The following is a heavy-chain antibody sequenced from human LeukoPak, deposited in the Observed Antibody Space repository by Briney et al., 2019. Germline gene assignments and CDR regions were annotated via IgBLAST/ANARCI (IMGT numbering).Heavy chain of an antibody. CDR1: GYTFTSYG. CDR2: ISAYNGNT. J-gene: IGHJ6*02. Sequence: ASVKVSCKASGYTFTSYGISWVRQAPGQGLEWMGWISAYNGNTNYAQKLQGRVTMTTDTSTSTAYMELRSLRSDDTAVYYCARDRSYYGSGSYRLHGMDVWGQGTTVTVSS. V-gene: IGHV1-18*01. CDR3: ARDRSYYGSGSYRLHGMDV. D-gene: IGHD3-10*01.